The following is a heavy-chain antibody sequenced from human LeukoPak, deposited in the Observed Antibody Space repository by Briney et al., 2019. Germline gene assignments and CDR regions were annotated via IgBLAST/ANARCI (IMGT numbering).Heavy chain of an antibody. CDR2: IRRGANSYTT. V-gene: IGHV3-72*01. CDR3: SRDGGEGGNSAFDI. J-gene: IGHJ3*02. CDR1: GFTFSDYN. D-gene: IGHD3-16*01. Sequence: GGSLRLSCAASGFTFSDYNLDWVRQAPGKGREWVGRIRRGANSYTTEYAASVKGRFTISRDDSKNSLYLHMNSLKTEDTAVYHCSRDGGEGGNSAFDIWGQGTMVTVSS.